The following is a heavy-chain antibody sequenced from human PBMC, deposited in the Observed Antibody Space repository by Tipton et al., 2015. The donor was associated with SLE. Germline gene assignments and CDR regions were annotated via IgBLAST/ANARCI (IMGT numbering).Heavy chain of an antibody. D-gene: IGHD2-15*01. J-gene: IGHJ6*03. CDR1: GGSIRSSRHF. CDR3: VKSVVVVSPRDYYYYMDV. Sequence: TLSLTCTVSGGSIRSSRHFWGWIRQPPGKGLEWIGVLYYSGNTYYNPSLKSPVTLSVDMSKNQFSLRLSSVTAADTGVYYCVKSVVVVSPRDYYYYMDVWGKGTTVTVSS. V-gene: IGHV4-39*07. CDR2: LYYSGNT.